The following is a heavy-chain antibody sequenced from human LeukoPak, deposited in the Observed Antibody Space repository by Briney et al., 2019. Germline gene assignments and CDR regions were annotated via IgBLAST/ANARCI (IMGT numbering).Heavy chain of an antibody. Sequence: GASVKVSCKASGYTFTSYGISWVRQAPGQGLEWIGWISAYNGNTNYAQKLQGRVTMTTDTSTSTAYMELRSLRSDDTAVYYCARSSTNVRYFDWFDPWGQGTLVTVSS. CDR2: ISAYNGNT. V-gene: IGHV1-18*04. CDR3: ARSSTNVRYFDWFDP. CDR1: GYTFTSYG. D-gene: IGHD3-9*01. J-gene: IGHJ5*02.